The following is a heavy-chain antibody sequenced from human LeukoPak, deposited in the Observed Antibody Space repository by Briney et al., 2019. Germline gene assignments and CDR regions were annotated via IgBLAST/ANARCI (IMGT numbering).Heavy chain of an antibody. CDR3: ARHYQLDY. Sequence: GGSLRLSCAASGFTFTSYAMSWVRQVPGKGLEWVSQINNDGSSTTYADSVKGRFTISRDNAKNTLFLQMNSLRAEDTAVYFCARHYQLDYWGQGTLVTVSS. CDR2: INNDGSST. CDR1: GFTFTSYA. V-gene: IGHV3-74*01. J-gene: IGHJ4*02. D-gene: IGHD1-1*01.